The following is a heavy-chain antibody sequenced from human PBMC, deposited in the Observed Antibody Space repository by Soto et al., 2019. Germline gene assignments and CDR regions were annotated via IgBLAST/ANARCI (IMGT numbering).Heavy chain of an antibody. CDR2: INSDGSST. CDR1: GFTFSSYW. Sequence: GGALGLFCAASGFTFSSYWVHLVRQAPGKRLVWVSRINSDGSSTSYADSVKGRFTISRDNAKNTLYLQMNSLRAEDTAVYYCASPYGSGSYYYYYGMDVWGQGTTVTVSS. D-gene: IGHD3-10*01. CDR3: ASPYGSGSYYYYYGMDV. J-gene: IGHJ6*02. V-gene: IGHV3-74*01.